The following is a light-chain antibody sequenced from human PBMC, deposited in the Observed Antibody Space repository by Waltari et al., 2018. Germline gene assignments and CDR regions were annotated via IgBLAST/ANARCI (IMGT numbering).Light chain of an antibody. CDR2: KGN. V-gene: IGLV8-61*01. CDR3: FFYMGSGIWV. J-gene: IGLJ3*02. Sequence: QTVVTQEPSLSVSPGGTVTLTCAFSSVSVSTTSYATWYQQTPGQPPRTLVYKGNSRSSGVPDRFSGSILGNKAALTITGAQADDESHYFCFFYMGSGIWVSGGGTKLTVL. CDR1: SVSVSTTSY.